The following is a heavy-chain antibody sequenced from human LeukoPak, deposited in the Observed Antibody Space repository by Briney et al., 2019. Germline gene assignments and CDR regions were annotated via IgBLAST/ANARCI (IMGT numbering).Heavy chain of an antibody. J-gene: IGHJ4*02. CDR1: GYTFTSYA. Sequence: GASVKVSCKASGYTFTSYAISWVRQAPGQGLEWMGGIIPIFGTANYAQKFQGRVTITTDESTSTAYMELSSLRSEDTAVYYCAIPKEITIFGVPTYWGQGTLVTVSS. CDR3: AIPKEITIFGVPTY. D-gene: IGHD3-3*01. V-gene: IGHV1-69*05. CDR2: IIPIFGTA.